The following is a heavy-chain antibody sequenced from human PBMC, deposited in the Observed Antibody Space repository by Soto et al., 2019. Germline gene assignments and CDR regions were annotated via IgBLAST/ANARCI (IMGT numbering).Heavy chain of an antibody. J-gene: IGHJ6*02. Sequence: PGWSLRLSCAASGFTLSGYYMSWIRQAPGKGLGWVSYISSSSSYTNYADSVKGRFTISRDNAKNSLYLQMNSRRAEDTAVYYCARDRNIAAAYYYYGMDVWGQGTTVTVSS. CDR1: GFTLSGYY. V-gene: IGHV3-11*06. CDR3: ARDRNIAAAYYYYGMDV. CDR2: ISSSSSYT. D-gene: IGHD6-13*01.